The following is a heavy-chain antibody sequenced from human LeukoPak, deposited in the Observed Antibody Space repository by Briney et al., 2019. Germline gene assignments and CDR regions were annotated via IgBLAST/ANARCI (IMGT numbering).Heavy chain of an antibody. V-gene: IGHV4-34*01. CDR1: GGSFSGYY. CDR3: ARGVRRYYDSSGYYEDDY. Sequence: TSETLSLTCAVYGGSFSGYYWSWIRQPPGKGLEWIGEINHSRSTNYNPSLKSRVTISVDTSKNQFSLKLSSVTAADTAVYYCARGVRRYYDSSGYYEDDYWGQGTLVTVSS. D-gene: IGHD3-22*01. J-gene: IGHJ4*02. CDR2: INHSRST.